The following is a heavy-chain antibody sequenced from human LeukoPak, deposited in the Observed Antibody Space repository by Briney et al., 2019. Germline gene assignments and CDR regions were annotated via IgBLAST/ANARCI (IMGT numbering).Heavy chain of an antibody. CDR3: ARGASVVVAATRSWFDP. D-gene: IGHD2-15*01. J-gene: IGHJ5*02. V-gene: IGHV4-38-2*02. CDR2: INHSGST. CDR1: GYSISSGYY. Sequence: SETLSLTCTVSGYSISSGYYWSWIRQPPGKGLEWIGEINHSGSTNYNPSLKSRVTISVDTSKNQFSLKLSSVTAADTAVYYCARGASVVVAATRSWFDPWGQGTLVTVSS.